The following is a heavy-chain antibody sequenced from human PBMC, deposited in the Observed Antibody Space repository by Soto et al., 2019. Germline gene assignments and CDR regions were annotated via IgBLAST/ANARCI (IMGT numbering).Heavy chain of an antibody. CDR2: IIPVFGST. J-gene: IGHJ5*02. CDR3: ESGGSGYVWLNES. V-gene: IGHV1-69*01. CDR1: GGIFSSYA. Sequence: QEQLVQSGAEVKKPVSSVRVSCKDSGGIFSSYAISWVRQAPGQGLEWMGGIIPVFGSTNYAQKFQGRVTITADESTTTAYMDLSSLKSEDPAIYYCESGGSGYVWLNESWGQGTLVTVSS. D-gene: IGHD3-22*01.